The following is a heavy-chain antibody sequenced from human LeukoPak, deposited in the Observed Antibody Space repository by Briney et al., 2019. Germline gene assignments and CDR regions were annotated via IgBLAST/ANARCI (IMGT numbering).Heavy chain of an antibody. V-gene: IGHV1-18*01. CDR1: GYMFASYG. CDR3: ARDLFEYTYGLPFEY. Sequence: ASVKVSCKASGYMFASYGISWARQAPGQGLEWMGLTGVYNDNTNLAPKFQGRVTMTTDISTSTAVMELRSLRSDDTAVYYCARDLFEYTYGLPFEYWGQGTLVTVSS. J-gene: IGHJ4*02. D-gene: IGHD5-18*01. CDR2: TGVYNDNT.